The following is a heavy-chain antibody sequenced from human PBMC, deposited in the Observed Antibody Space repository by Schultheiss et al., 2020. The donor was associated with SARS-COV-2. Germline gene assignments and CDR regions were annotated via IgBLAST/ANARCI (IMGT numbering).Heavy chain of an antibody. J-gene: IGHJ6*02. CDR1: GGSFSDYF. CDR3: ARDLLYYYYGMDV. V-gene: IGHV4-34*01. Sequence: SETLSLTCAVYGGSFSDYFWSWIRQPPGKGLEWIGEINHSGSTNYNPALKSRVTISVDTSKNQFSLKLNSVTAADTAVYYCARDLLYYYYGMDVWGQGTTVTVSS. CDR2: INHSGST. D-gene: IGHD2-8*02.